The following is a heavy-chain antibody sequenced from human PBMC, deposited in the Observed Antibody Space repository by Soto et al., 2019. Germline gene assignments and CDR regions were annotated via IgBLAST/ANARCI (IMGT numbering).Heavy chain of an antibody. CDR1: GGSISGYY. CDR3: ARMGPRYCSTTSCYFDY. Sequence: SETLSLTCAVSGGSISGYYWSWIRQPPGKGLEWIGYIHYSGSANYNPSLKSRVTISVDTSKNQFSLKLSSVTAADTAVYYCARMGPRYCSTTSCYFDYWGQGTLVTVSS. V-gene: IGHV4-59*01. J-gene: IGHJ4*02. D-gene: IGHD2-2*01. CDR2: IHYSGSA.